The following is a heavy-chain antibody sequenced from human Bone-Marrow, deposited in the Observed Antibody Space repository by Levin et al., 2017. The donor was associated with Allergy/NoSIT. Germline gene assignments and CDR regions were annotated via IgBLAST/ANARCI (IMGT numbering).Heavy chain of an antibody. V-gene: IGHV1-8*01. CDR1: GYTFTSYE. CDR2: MKPDSGST. Sequence: VASVKVSCKASGYTFTSYEIHWVRQATGQGLEWMGWMKPDSGSTGYAQKFQGRATMTRNTSITTAYMELSSLTSEDTAVYFCARLVYDFWSGLILGRRVDPWGQGTLVTVSS. D-gene: IGHD3/OR15-3a*01. CDR3: ARLVYDFWSGLILGRRVDP. J-gene: IGHJ5*02.